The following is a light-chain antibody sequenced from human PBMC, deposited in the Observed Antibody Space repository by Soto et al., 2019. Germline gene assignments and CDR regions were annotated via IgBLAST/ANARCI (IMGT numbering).Light chain of an antibody. CDR1: SSDVGGYNY. J-gene: IGLJ1*01. V-gene: IGLV2-14*03. Sequence: QSALTQPASVXGSPGQSITISCTGTSSDVGGYNYVSWYQHHPGKAPKLMIYDVSNRPSGVSNRFSGPKSGNTASLTISGLQPEDEADYYCSSYTTSNTRQIVLGTGTKVTVL. CDR3: SSYTTSNTRQIV. CDR2: DVS.